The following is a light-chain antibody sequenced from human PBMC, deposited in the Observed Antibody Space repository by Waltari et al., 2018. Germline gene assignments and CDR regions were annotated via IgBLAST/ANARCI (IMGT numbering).Light chain of an antibody. Sequence: DIQMTQSPSSLSASVGDRVTITCRASQGISNSLAWYQQKPGKAPKLLLYAASRLESGVPSRFSGSGSGTDYTLTISSLQPDDFATYYCQQYYSTPTFGQGTKVEIK. V-gene: IGKV1-NL1*01. CDR2: AAS. CDR1: QGISNS. J-gene: IGKJ1*01. CDR3: QQYYSTPT.